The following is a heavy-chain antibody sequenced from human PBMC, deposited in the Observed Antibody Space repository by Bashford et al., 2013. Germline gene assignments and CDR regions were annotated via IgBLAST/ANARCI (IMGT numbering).Heavy chain of an antibody. CDR3: ARDGLTSHYYDGMDV. Sequence: SVKVSCKASGGTFSSHAFSWVRQAPGQGLEWMGGIIPIFTTTNYAQKFQGRVTITADESTSTAYMELSSLRSDDTAVYYCARDGLTSHYYDGMDVWGQGTTVTVSS. J-gene: IGHJ6*02. V-gene: IGHV1-69*13. CDR1: GGTFSSHA. CDR2: IIPIFTTT. D-gene: IGHD2-21*02.